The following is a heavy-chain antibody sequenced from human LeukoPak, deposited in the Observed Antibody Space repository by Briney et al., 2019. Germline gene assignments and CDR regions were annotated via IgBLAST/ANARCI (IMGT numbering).Heavy chain of an antibody. J-gene: IGHJ4*02. Sequence: NPSETLSLTCAVYGGSFSGYYWSWIRQPPGKGLEWIGEINHSGSTNYNPSLKSRVTISVDTSKNQSSLKLSSVTAADTAVYYCARESIGYSSGWYLGYWGQGTLVTVSS. V-gene: IGHV4-34*01. CDR2: INHSGST. D-gene: IGHD6-19*01. CDR3: ARESIGYSSGWYLGY. CDR1: GGSFSGYY.